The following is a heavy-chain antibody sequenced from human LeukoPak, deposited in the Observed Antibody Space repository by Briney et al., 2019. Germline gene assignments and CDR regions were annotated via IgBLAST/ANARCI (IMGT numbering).Heavy chain of an antibody. CDR2: ISYDGSNK. J-gene: IGHJ4*02. V-gene: IGHV3-30*18. CDR3: AKGKNYGDPRDFEY. D-gene: IGHD4-17*01. CDR1: GFTFSSYS. Sequence: GGSLRLSCAASGFTFSSYSMNWVRQAPGKGLEWVAVISYDGSNKYYADSVKGRFTISRDNSKNTLYLQMNSLRAEDTAVYYCAKGKNYGDPRDFEYWGQGTLVTVSS.